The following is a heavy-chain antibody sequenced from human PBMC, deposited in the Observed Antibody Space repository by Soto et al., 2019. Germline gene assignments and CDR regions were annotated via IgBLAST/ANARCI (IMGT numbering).Heavy chain of an antibody. V-gene: IGHV1-3*01. Sequence: QVQLVQSGAEVKKPGASVKVSCKASGYTFTKYSMHWVRQAPGQRLEWMGWINAAYGDTKYSQKFQGRVTITRDTFASTVYMELSSLRSADTAVYYCARGGFGAVATTGGDYWGQGTLVTVSS. J-gene: IGHJ4*02. D-gene: IGHD5-12*01. CDR3: ARGGFGAVATTGGDY. CDR2: INAAYGDT. CDR1: GYTFTKYS.